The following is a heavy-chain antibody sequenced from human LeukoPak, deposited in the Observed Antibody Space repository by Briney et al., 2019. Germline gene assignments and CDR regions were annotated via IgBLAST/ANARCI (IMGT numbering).Heavy chain of an antibody. J-gene: IGHJ4*02. V-gene: IGHV3-23*01. Sequence: GGSLRLSCAASGFTFSSYAMSGVRQAPGKGLKGVSGISGSGVTYFADSVKGRFTISRDNSKNTLYLQMNSLRADDTAVYYCAKGEYNWNYVRGDYFDYWGQGTLVTVSS. CDR3: AKGEYNWNYVRGDYFDY. CDR2: ISGSGVT. CDR1: GFTFSSYA. D-gene: IGHD1-7*01.